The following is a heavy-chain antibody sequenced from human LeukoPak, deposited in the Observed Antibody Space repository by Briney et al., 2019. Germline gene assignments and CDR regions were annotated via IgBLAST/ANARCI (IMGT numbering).Heavy chain of an antibody. D-gene: IGHD3-16*01. CDR1: GGSFSGYY. V-gene: IGHV4-34*01. J-gene: IGHJ4*02. Sequence: PSETLSLTCAVYGGSFSGYYWSCIRQPPGKGLEWIGEINHSGRTNYNPSLKSRVTISVDTSKNQFSLKLSSVTAADTAVYYPFMTTDYWGQGTLVTVSS. CDR3: FMTTDY. CDR2: INHSGRT.